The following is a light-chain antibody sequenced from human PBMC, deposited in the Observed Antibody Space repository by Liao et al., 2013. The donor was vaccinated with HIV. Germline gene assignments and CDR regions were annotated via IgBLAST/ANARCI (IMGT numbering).Light chain of an antibody. CDR2: QDS. Sequence: SYELTQPPSVSVSPGQTASITCSGDKLGDKYASWYQQRPGQSPVSVIYQDSKRPSGIPERFSGSNSGNTATLTISGTQAMDEADYYCQAWDSSTVVFGGGTKVTVL. J-gene: IGLJ2*01. CDR3: QAWDSSTVV. V-gene: IGLV3-1*01. CDR1: KLGDKY.